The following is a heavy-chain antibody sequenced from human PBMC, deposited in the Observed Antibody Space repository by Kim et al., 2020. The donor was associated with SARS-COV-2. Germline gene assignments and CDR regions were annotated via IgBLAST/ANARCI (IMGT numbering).Heavy chain of an antibody. Sequence: SETLSLTCTVSGGSVSSGSYYWSWIRQPPGKGLEWIGYIYYSGSTNYNPSLKSRVTISVDTSKNQFSLKLSSVTAADTAVYYCARVLQLWGDSSGWYFDLWGRGTLVTVSS. V-gene: IGHV4-61*01. CDR1: GGSVSSGSYY. CDR2: IYYSGST. CDR3: ARVLQLWGDSSGWYFDL. D-gene: IGHD3-22*01. J-gene: IGHJ2*01.